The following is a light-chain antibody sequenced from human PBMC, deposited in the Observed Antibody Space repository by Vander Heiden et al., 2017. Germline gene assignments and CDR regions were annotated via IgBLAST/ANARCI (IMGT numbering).Light chain of an antibody. J-gene: IGKJ1*01. Sequence: PGERVTLSCRASQSVSSSYLTWYQQKPGQAPRLLIYGASTRATSIPARFSGSGYGTDFTLTISSRQPEDFAVYYCQQYDNLPPWTFGQGTKVEIK. CDR1: QSVSSSY. CDR3: QQYDNLPPWT. V-gene: IGKV3D-7*01. CDR2: GAS.